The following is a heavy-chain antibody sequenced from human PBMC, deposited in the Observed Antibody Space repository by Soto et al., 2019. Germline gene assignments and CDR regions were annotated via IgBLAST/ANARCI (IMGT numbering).Heavy chain of an antibody. J-gene: IGHJ4*02. CDR2: ISAYNGNT. D-gene: IGHD3-22*01. CDR1: GYTFTSYG. CDR3: ARSAYSYDSSGSLLY. Sequence: QVQLVQSGAEVKKPGASVKVSCKASGYTFTSYGIRWVRQDPGQGLEWMGWISAYNGNTNYAQRLQGRVNMTTDTSTTTVYMELRSLSSDDTAVYYCARSAYSYDSSGSLLYWGQGTLVTVSS. V-gene: IGHV1-18*01.